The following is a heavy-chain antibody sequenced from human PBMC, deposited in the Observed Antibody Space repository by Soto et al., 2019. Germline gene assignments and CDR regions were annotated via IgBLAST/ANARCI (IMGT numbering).Heavy chain of an antibody. D-gene: IGHD5-18*01. J-gene: IGHJ6*02. CDR2: ISAYNGNT. Sequence: WASVKFSCKASGYTFTSYGISWVRQAPGQGLEWMGWISAYNGNTNYAQKLQGRVTMTTDTSTSTAYMELRSLRSDDTAVYYCARVDTAMVYYYYYGMDVWGQGTTVTVSS. CDR3: ARVDTAMVYYYYYGMDV. V-gene: IGHV1-18*04. CDR1: GYTFTSYG.